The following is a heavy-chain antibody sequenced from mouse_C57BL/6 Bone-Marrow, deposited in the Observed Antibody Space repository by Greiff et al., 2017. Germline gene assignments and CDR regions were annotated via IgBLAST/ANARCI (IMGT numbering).Heavy chain of an antibody. J-gene: IGHJ2*01. CDR2: IYPGSGNT. Sequence: QVQLQQSGAELVRPGASVKLSCKASGYTFTDYYINWVKQRPGQGLEWIARIYPGSGNTYYNEKFKGKATLTAEKSSSTAYMQLSSLTSEDSAVYFCARPRQLRPDYWGQGTTLTVSS. CDR3: ARPRQLRPDY. D-gene: IGHD3-2*02. V-gene: IGHV1-76*01. CDR1: GYTFTDYY.